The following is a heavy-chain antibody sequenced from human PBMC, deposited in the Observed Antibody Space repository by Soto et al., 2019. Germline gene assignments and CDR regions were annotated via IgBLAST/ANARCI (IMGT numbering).Heavy chain of an antibody. V-gene: IGHV3-30*03. Sequence: QVQLVESGGGVVQPGRSLTVSCAASGISISTYAMHWVRQAPGKGLEWVAVISQDGSVKYYADSVKGRFTISRDNPKNTLFIQMNSLGADDTAVYYCAGRQQNYYYYGMDGWGQGATVTVSS. CDR1: GISISTYA. D-gene: IGHD6-13*01. J-gene: IGHJ6*02. CDR3: AGRQQNYYYYGMDG. CDR2: ISQDGSVK.